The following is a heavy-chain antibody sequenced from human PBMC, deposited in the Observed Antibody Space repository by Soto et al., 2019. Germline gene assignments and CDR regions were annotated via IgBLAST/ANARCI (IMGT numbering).Heavy chain of an antibody. D-gene: IGHD3-10*01. CDR3: ARGRAYGSGSSPGY. CDR2: IVVGSGNT. J-gene: IGHJ4*02. CDR1: GFTFTSSA. Sequence: GASVKVSCKASGFTFTSSAMQWVRQARGQRLEWIGWIVVGSGNTNYAQKFQGRVTITRDTSASTAYMELSSLRSEDTAVYYCARGRAYGSGSSPGYWGQGTLVTVSS. V-gene: IGHV1-58*02.